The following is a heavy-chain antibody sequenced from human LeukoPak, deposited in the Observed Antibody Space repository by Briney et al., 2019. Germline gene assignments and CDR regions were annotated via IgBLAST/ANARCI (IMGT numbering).Heavy chain of an antibody. CDR1: GGSIRSSSYY. J-gene: IGHJ6*03. CDR2: IYYTGST. CDR3: ARTTEGGYTYGYFYYYYTDV. Sequence: PSETLSLTCTVSGGSIRSSSYYWGWIRQPPGKGLEWIGCIYYTGSTYYNPSLKSRVTISVDTSKNQFSLKLTSVTAADTAVYYCARTTEGGYTYGYFYYYYTDVWGKGTTVTISS. D-gene: IGHD5-18*01. V-gene: IGHV4-39*07.